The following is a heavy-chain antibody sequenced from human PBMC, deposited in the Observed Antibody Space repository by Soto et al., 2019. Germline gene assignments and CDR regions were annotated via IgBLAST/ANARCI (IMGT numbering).Heavy chain of an antibody. CDR1: GGSISSYS. J-gene: IGHJ6*02. Sequence: ASETLSLTCTVSGGSISSYSWTWIRQPPGKGLEWIGYVYYSGSTNYNPSLKSRVTISVDTSKNQFSLRLSSVTAADTAVYFCARDRQYYDSRGYYEANNGMDVWGQGTTVTASS. CDR2: VYYSGST. V-gene: IGHV4-59*01. D-gene: IGHD3-22*01. CDR3: ARDRQYYDSRGYYEANNGMDV.